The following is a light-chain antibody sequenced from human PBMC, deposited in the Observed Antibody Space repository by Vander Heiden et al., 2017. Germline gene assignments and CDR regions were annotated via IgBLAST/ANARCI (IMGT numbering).Light chain of an antibody. J-gene: IGLJ2*01. CDR2: DVS. CDR3: SSYTGSSTV. V-gene: IGLV2-14*03. CDR1: SSDVGGYNY. Sequence: QSALTQPASVSGSPGQSITISCTGSSSDVGGYNYVAWYQQHPGEAPKLMIYDVSYRPSGISNRFSGSKSGNKASLTISGLQADDEADYYCSSYTGSSTVFGGGTKLTVL.